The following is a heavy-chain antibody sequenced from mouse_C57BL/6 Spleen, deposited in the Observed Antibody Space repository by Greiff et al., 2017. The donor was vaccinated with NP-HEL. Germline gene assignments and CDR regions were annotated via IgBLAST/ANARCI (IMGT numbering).Heavy chain of an antibody. CDR1: GYAFSSSW. Sequence: QVQLKQSGPELVKPGASVKISCKASGYAFSSSWMNWVKQRPGKGLEWIGRIYPGDGDTNYNGKFKGKATLTADKSSSTAYMQLSSLTSEDSAVYFWARSRITTVGDVWGTGTTVTVSS. J-gene: IGHJ1*03. CDR3: ARSRITTVGDV. V-gene: IGHV1-82*01. D-gene: IGHD1-1*01. CDR2: IYPGDGDT.